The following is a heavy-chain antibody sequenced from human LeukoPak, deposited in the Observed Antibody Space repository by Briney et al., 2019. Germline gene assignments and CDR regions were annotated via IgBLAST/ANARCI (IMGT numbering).Heavy chain of an antibody. CDR1: GYSIRSGYY. Sequence: SETLSLTCTVSGYSIRSGYYWGWIRQPPGKGLEWIWSMYHSGSTYYNPSLRSRVTISVDTSKNQISLNLRSVTAADTAVYYCARVPGPNWFDPWGQGTLVTVSS. CDR3: ARVPGPNWFDP. J-gene: IGHJ5*02. CDR2: MYHSGST. V-gene: IGHV4-38-2*02.